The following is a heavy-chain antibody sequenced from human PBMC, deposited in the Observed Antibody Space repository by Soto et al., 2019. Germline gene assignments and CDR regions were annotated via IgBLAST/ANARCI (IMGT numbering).Heavy chain of an antibody. Sequence: WGSLRLCCAASGGTFSNLGMHWVLQAPGKGLEWVAVIWYDGSNKYYADSVKGRFTISRDNSKNTLYLQMNSLRAEDTAVYYCASGDFWSGYYYYYGMDVWGQGTTVTVSS. D-gene: IGHD3-3*01. J-gene: IGHJ6*02. CDR1: GGTFSNLG. CDR3: ASGDFWSGYYYYYGMDV. CDR2: IWYDGSNK. V-gene: IGHV3-33*01.